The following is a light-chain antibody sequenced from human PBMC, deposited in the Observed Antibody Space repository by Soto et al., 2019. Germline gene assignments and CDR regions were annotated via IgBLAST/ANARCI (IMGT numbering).Light chain of an antibody. CDR3: QKYNSAPLT. Sequence: DIQMTQSPSSVSASLGERDTITCRESQDIGVYLAWFQQKPGNVPKLLIYAASTLQSGVPSRFSGSGSGTDFTLTISSLQPEDVATYYCQKYNSAPLTFGGGTKVDIK. CDR2: AAS. V-gene: IGKV1-27*01. CDR1: QDIGVY. J-gene: IGKJ4*01.